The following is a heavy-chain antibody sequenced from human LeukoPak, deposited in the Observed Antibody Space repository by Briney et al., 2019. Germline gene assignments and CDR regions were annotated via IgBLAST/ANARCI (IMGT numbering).Heavy chain of an antibody. D-gene: IGHD3-9*01. J-gene: IGHJ5*02. V-gene: IGHV1-69*13. CDR3: ARKYYDILKGVNWFDP. CDR2: IIPIFGTA. CDR1: GGTFSSYA. Sequence: ASVKVSCKASGGTFSSYAIGWVRQAPGQGLELMGGIIPIFGTANYAQKFQGRATITADESTSTAYMELSSLRSEDTAVYYCARKYYDILKGVNWFDPWGQGTLVTVSS.